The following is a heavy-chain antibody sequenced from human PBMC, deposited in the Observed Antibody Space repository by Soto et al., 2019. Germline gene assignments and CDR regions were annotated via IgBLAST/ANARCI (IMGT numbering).Heavy chain of an antibody. V-gene: IGHV3-7*01. CDR3: ASRSATVLSLTY. CDR1: GFTFGYYW. D-gene: IGHD2-8*01. J-gene: IGHJ4*02. Sequence: PGGSLRLSCAASGFTFGYYWMSWVRQAPGKGLEWLATIKWDASEKKYVDSVKGRFTMSRDNAKNSVYLQMDSLRAEDTAVYYCASRSATVLSLTYWGPGTQVTVSS. CDR2: IKWDASEK.